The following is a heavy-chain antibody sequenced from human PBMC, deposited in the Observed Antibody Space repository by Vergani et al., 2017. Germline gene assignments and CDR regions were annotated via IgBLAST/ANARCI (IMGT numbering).Heavy chain of an antibody. CDR1: GGTFSSYA. V-gene: IGHV1-69*06. CDR3: ARAPGVWLVRTPLSVDY. J-gene: IGHJ4*02. CDR2: IIPIFGTA. D-gene: IGHD6-19*01. Sequence: QVQLVQSGAEVKKPGSSVKVSCKASGGTFSSYAISWVRQAPGQGLEWMGGIIPIFGTANYAQKFQGRVTITADKSTSTAYMELSSLRAEDTAVYYCARAPGVWLVRTPLSVDYWGQGTLVTVSS.